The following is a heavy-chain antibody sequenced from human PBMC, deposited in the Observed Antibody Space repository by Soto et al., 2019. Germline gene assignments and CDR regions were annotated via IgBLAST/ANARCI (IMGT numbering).Heavy chain of an antibody. CDR2: INAGNGNT. J-gene: IGHJ4*02. CDR1: GYTFTSYA. CDR3: ASPHYGDGPLAY. V-gene: IGHV1-3*01. Sequence: ASVKVSCKAAGYTFTSYAMHWVRQAPGQRLEWMGWINAGNGNTKYSQKFQGRVTITRDTSASTAYMELSSLRSEDTAVYYCASPHYGDGPLAYSAQGTLVTVSS. D-gene: IGHD4-17*01.